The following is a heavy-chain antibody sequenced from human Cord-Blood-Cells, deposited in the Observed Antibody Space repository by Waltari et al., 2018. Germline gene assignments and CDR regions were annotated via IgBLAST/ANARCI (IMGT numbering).Heavy chain of an antibody. V-gene: IGHV1-69*01. Sequence: QVQLVQSGAEVKKPGSSVTVSCKASGGTLSSYAISWVRQAPGQGLEWMGGIIPIFGTANYAQKFQGRVTITADESTSTAYMELSSLRSEDTAVYYCARLVVPAPYYYYGMDVWGQGTTVTVSS. CDR3: ARLVVPAPYYYYGMDV. CDR1: GGTLSSYA. D-gene: IGHD2-2*01. J-gene: IGHJ6*02. CDR2: IIPIFGTA.